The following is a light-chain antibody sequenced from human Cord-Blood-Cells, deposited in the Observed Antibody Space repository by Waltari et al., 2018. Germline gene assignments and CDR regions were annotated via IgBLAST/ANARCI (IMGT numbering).Light chain of an antibody. CDR1: PSVLYSTNNKNY. Sequence: DIVMTQSPDSLAVSLGERATINCKSSPSVLYSTNNKNYLAWYQQKPVQPPKPRVYWASTRESGVPDRFSGSGSGTDFTLTISTLQAEDVAVYDCQQYYSTLITFGQGTRLGIK. CDR3: QQYYSTLIT. CDR2: WAS. V-gene: IGKV4-1*01. J-gene: IGKJ5*01.